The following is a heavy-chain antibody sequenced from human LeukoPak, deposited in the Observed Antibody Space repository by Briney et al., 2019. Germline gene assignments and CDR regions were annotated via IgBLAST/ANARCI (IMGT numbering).Heavy chain of an antibody. V-gene: IGHV3-23*01. Sequence: GGSLRLSCAASGFTFSSYAMSWVRQAPGKGLEWVSAISGSGGSTYYADSVKGRFTISRDNSKNTLYLQMNSLRAEDTAVYYCAKDLAFDYDYVWGSYRSDRGIDYWGQGTLVTVSS. J-gene: IGHJ4*02. CDR2: ISGSGGST. D-gene: IGHD3-16*02. CDR3: AKDLAFDYDYVWGSYRSDRGIDY. CDR1: GFTFSSYA.